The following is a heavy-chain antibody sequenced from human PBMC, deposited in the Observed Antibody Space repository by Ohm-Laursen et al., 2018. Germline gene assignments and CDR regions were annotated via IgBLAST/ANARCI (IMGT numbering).Heavy chain of an antibody. CDR1: GGSISSYY. D-gene: IGHD7-27*01. V-gene: IGHV4-4*07. J-gene: IGHJ6*02. CDR2: IYTSGST. CDR3: ASGAELGGMDV. Sequence: SDTLSLTCTVSGGSISSYYWSWIRQPAGKGLEWIGRIYTSGSTNYNPSLKSRVTMSVDTSKNQFSLKLSSVTAADTAVYYCASGAELGGMDVWGQGTTVTVSS.